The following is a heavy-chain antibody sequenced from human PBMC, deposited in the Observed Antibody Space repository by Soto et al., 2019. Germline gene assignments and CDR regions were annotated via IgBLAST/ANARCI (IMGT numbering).Heavy chain of an antibody. D-gene: IGHD6-25*01. CDR3: AREGGSETLQPSYNWFDT. CDR2: INANNGGA. CDR1: GYTFTDYH. J-gene: IGHJ5*02. Sequence: ASVKVSCKASGYTFTDYHIHWVRQAPGQGLEFMGWINANNGGAGSAQQFQGRVTVTRDTSITTVYMELSNLRSDDTAVYYCAREGGSETLQPSYNWFDTWGQGTLVTVSS. V-gene: IGHV1-2*02.